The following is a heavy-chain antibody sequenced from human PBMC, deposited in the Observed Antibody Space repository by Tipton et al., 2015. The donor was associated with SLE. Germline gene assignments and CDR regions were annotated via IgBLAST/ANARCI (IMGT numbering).Heavy chain of an antibody. CDR2: IWYDGSNK. CDR3: ARDPITMIVVVSFYFDY. Sequence: SLRLSCAASGFTFSSYGMHWGRQAPGKGLEWVAVIWYDGSNKYYADSVKGRFTISRDNSKNTLYLQMNSLRAEDTAVYYCARDPITMIVVVSFYFDYWGQGTLVTVSS. CDR1: GFTFSSYG. J-gene: IGHJ4*02. V-gene: IGHV3-33*01. D-gene: IGHD3-22*01.